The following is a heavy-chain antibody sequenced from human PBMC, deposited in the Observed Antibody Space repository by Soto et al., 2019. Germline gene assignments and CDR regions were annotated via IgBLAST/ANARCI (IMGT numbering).Heavy chain of an antibody. Sequence: EVQLVESGGGLVKPGGSLRLSCAASGFIFTNAWMSWVRQAPGKGLEWAGRIKSKSDGGTTEYAAPVKGRFTISRDDSKNTLYLQMNSLKIEDTAVYFCTTRRHCSGTTCDATADYFDYWGQGTLVVVSA. CDR3: TTRRHCSGTTCDATADYFDY. CDR1: GFIFTNAW. CDR2: IKSKSDGGTT. D-gene: IGHD2-2*01. J-gene: IGHJ4*02. V-gene: IGHV3-15*01.